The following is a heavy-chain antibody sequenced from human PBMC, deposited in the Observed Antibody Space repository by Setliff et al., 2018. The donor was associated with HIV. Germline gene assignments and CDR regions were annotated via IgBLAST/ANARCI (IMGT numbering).Heavy chain of an antibody. CDR3: ARAAIAAAGPGDY. Sequence: SETLSLTCTVSGGSISSGSYYWSWIRQPAGKGLEWIGHIYTSGSTNYNPSLKSRVTISVDTSKNQFSLKLSSVTAADTAVYYCARAAIAAAGPGDYWGQGTLVTVAS. V-gene: IGHV4-61*09. D-gene: IGHD6-13*01. J-gene: IGHJ4*02. CDR2: IYTSGST. CDR1: GGSISSGSYY.